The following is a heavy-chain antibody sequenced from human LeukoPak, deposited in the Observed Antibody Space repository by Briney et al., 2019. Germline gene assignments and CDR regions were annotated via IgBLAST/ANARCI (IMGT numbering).Heavy chain of an antibody. CDR1: GFTFSSYG. CDR3: AKDSSHGLLYYFDY. CDR2: ISYDGSNK. J-gene: IGHJ4*02. V-gene: IGHV3-30*18. Sequence: GGSLRLSCAASGFTFSSYGMHWVRQAPGKGLEWVAVISYDGSNKYYADSVKGRFTISRDNSKNTLYLQMNSLRAEDTAVYYCAKDSSHGLLYYFDYWGQGTLVTVSS.